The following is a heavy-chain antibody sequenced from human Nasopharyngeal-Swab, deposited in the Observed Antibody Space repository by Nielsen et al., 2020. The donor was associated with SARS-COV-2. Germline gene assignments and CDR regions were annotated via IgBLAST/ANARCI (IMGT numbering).Heavy chain of an antibody. CDR1: GFTFSDYY. D-gene: IGHD3-9*01. V-gene: IGHV3-11*06. J-gene: IGHJ6*02. Sequence: GASLKISCAASGFTFSDYYMSWIRQAPGKGLEWVSYISSSSSYTNYADSVKGRSTISRDNAKNSLYLQMNSLRAEDTAVYYCARVSPPLLTGPYYYYGMDGWGQGTTVTVSS. CDR2: ISSSSSYT. CDR3: ARVSPPLLTGPYYYYGMDG.